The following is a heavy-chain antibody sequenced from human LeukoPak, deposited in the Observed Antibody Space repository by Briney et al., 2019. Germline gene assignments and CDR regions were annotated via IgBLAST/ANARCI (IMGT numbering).Heavy chain of an antibody. CDR3: AKHPSVVVIAADYFDP. Sequence: GGSLRLSCAASGFTFSSYAMSWVRQAPGKGLEWVSAISGSGGSTYYADSVKGRFTISSDNSKNTLYLQMNSLRSDDTAVYYCAKHPSVVVIAADYFDPWGQGTLVTVSS. V-gene: IGHV3-23*01. D-gene: IGHD2-15*01. CDR2: ISGSGGST. J-gene: IGHJ5*02. CDR1: GFTFSSYA.